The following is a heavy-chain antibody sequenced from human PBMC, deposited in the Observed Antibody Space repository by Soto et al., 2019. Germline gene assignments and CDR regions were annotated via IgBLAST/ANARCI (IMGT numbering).Heavy chain of an antibody. CDR1: GGSISSYY. CDR3: ARDSRAYYYDSSGPRGGSRLRYYYYGMDV. Sequence: PSETLSLTCTVSGGSISSYYWSWIRRPAGKGLEWIGRIYTSGSTNYNPSLKSRATMSVDTSKNQFSLKLSSVTAADTAVYYCARDSRAYYYDSSGPRGGSRLRYYYYGMDVWGQGTTVTVSS. D-gene: IGHD3-22*01. V-gene: IGHV4-4*07. CDR2: IYTSGST. J-gene: IGHJ6*02.